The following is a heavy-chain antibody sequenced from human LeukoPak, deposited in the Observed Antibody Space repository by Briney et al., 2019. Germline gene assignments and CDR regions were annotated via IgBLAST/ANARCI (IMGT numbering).Heavy chain of an antibody. V-gene: IGHV7-4-1*02. J-gene: IGHJ6*03. CDR2: INTNTGNP. CDR3: ARVCADYIRLGYYMDV. CDR1: GYTFTSYA. Sequence: ASVKVSCKASGYTFTSYAMNWARQAPGQGLEWMGWINTNTGNPTYAQGFTGRFVFSLDTSVSTAYLQISSLKAEDTAVYYCARVCADYIRLGYYMDVWGKGTTVTVSS. D-gene: IGHD4-11*01.